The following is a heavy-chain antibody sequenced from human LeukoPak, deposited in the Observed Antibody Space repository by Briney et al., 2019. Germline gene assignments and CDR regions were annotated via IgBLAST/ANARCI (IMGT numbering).Heavy chain of an antibody. D-gene: IGHD6-19*01. CDR1: GGSISGYY. Sequence: SETLSLTCTGSGGSISGYYWSWIRQPPGKRLEWIGHTYDTGSTNYNPSLKTRVTISADTSRNQFSLNLRSVTAADTAIYYCARETTLTGYAGGLGFNYWGQGTLVTVSS. J-gene: IGHJ4*02. CDR2: TYDTGST. V-gene: IGHV4-59*01. CDR3: ARETTLTGYAGGLGFNY.